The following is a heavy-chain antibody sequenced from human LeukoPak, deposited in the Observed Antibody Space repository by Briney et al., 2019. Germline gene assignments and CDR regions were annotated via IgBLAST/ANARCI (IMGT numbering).Heavy chain of an antibody. J-gene: IGHJ4*02. CDR3: ARSVLRGVLFFDY. CDR1: GFTFSSYA. CDR2: ISYDGSNK. Sequence: PGRSLRLSCAASGFTFSSYAMHWVRQAPGKGLEWVAVISYDGSNKYYADSVKGRFTISRDNSKNTLYLQMNSLRAEDTAVYYCARSVLRGVLFFDYWGQGTLVTVSS. D-gene: IGHD3-10*01. V-gene: IGHV3-30*14.